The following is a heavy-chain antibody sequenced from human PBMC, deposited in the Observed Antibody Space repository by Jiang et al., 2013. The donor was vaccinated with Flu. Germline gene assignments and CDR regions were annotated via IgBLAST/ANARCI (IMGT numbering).Heavy chain of an antibody. CDR3: ARGGLGDTAMVLPVYHYYGMDV. Sequence: SLTCTVSGGSISSYYWSWIRQPAGKGLEWIGRIYTSGSTNYNPSLKSRVTMSVDTSKNQFSLKLSSVTAADTAVYYCARGGLGDTAMVLPVYHYYGMDVWGQGTTVTVSS. CDR2: IYTSGST. CDR1: GGSISSYY. J-gene: IGHJ6*02. V-gene: IGHV4-4*07. D-gene: IGHD5-18*01.